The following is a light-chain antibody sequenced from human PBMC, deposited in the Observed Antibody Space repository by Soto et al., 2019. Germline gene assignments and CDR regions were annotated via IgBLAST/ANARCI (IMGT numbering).Light chain of an antibody. CDR2: GES. Sequence: VLTQSPGTLSLSPGERATLSCRASQTVIHNYLAWHQQKTGQTPRILVYGESNRATGIPDRLSGSGSGTDLNLTISSLEPEDFAVYYCQKHGSSPITFGQGTRLEIK. CDR1: QTVIHNY. CDR3: QKHGSSPIT. V-gene: IGKV3-20*01. J-gene: IGKJ5*01.